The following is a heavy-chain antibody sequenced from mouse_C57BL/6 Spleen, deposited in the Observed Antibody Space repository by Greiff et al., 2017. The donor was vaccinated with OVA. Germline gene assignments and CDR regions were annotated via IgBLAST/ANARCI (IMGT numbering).Heavy chain of an antibody. CDR2: INPSNGGT. J-gene: IGHJ3*01. CDR1: GYTFTSYW. CDR3: ARQGWDAAWFAY. Sequence: QVQLQQPGTELVKPGASVKLSCKASGYTFTSYWMHWVKQRPGQGLEWIGNINPSNGGTNYTEKFKSKATLTVDKSSSTAYMQLSSLTSEDSAVYYCARQGWDAAWFAYWGQGTLVTVSA. V-gene: IGHV1-53*01. D-gene: IGHD3-3*01.